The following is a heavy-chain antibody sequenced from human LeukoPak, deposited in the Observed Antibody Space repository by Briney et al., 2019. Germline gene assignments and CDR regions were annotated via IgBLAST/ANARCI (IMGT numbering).Heavy chain of an antibody. Sequence: PSETLSLTCTVSGGSISGYYWSWIRQPPGKGLEWIGYIYTSGSTNYNPSLKSRVTISVDTSKNQFSLRLSSVTAADTAMCFCARAYSRSYSHFDDWGQGTLVTVPS. CDR1: GGSISGYY. D-gene: IGHD1-26*01. CDR2: IYTSGST. V-gene: IGHV4-4*09. CDR3: ARAYSRSYSHFDD. J-gene: IGHJ4*02.